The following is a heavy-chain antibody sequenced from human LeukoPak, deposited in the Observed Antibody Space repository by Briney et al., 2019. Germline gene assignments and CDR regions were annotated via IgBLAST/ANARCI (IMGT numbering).Heavy chain of an antibody. CDR3: ARAMSIAARLQTIFDY. V-gene: IGHV4-4*07. CDR2: IYTSGST. J-gene: IGHJ4*02. CDR1: GGSFSTYY. D-gene: IGHD6-6*01. Sequence: SETLSLTCTVSGGSFSTYYWSWIRQPAGKGLEWIGRIYTSGSTNYNPSLKSRLTMSVDTSKNQFSLNLTSVTAADTAVYYCARAMSIAARLQTIFDYWGQGTLVTVSS.